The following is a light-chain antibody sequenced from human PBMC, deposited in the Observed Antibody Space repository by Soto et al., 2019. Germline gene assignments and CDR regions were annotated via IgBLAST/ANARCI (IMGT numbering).Light chain of an antibody. V-gene: IGLV2-23*01. CDR1: SSDVGSYNL. J-gene: IGLJ2*01. Sequence: QSALTQPASVSGSPGQSITISCTGTSSDVGSYNLVSWYQQHPGKAPKLMIYEGSKRPSGVSNRFSGSKSGNTASLTISGLQDEDEADYYCCSYAGSSPFGGGTKLTVL. CDR2: EGS. CDR3: CSYAGSSP.